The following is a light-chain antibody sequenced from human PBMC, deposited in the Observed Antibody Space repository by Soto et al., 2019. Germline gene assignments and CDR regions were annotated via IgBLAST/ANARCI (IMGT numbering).Light chain of an antibody. Sequence: EIVLTQSPGALSLSPGERGTLSCRASQSVDTRHFAWYQQKPGQAPRLLIYAASFRATGTPERFSGSGSGRDFTLTISRLEPEDVAVYYCQQSVKSPWTFGQGTKV. V-gene: IGKV3-20*01. CDR2: AAS. CDR3: QQSVKSPWT. J-gene: IGKJ1*01. CDR1: QSVDTRH.